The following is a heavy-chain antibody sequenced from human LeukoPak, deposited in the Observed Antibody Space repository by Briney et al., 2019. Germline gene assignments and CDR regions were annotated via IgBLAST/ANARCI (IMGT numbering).Heavy chain of an antibody. Sequence: GESLKISCNGSGYSFTTYWISWGRQMPGKLLELMGIIYPADSDTKYSPSFQGQVTISVDKSSNTAYLKWSSLQASDTAMYYCARSYDSSGYYVGLDYWGQGTLVTVSS. D-gene: IGHD3-22*01. J-gene: IGHJ4*02. CDR2: IYPADSDT. CDR1: GYSFTTYW. V-gene: IGHV5-51*01. CDR3: ARSYDSSGYYVGLDY.